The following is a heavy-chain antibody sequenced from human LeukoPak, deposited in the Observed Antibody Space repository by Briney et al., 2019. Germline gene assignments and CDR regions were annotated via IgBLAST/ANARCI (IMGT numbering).Heavy chain of an antibody. D-gene: IGHD3-9*01. J-gene: IGHJ4*02. CDR2: INTISGDP. CDR1: GYTFTSHA. Sequence: ASVNVSCKAPGYTFTSHAINCGRRAPGQGVEWMGWINTISGDPRYAPGFTGRFVFSLDSSVSTAYLQINSLVADDTSVYYCARGAFDDYWGQGTLATVSS. V-gene: IGHV7-4-1*02. CDR3: ARGAFDDY.